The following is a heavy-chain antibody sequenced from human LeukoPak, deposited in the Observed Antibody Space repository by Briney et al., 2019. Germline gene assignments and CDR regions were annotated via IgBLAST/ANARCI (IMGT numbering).Heavy chain of an antibody. D-gene: IGHD3-16*01. CDR3: ARDGSLLTYDYVWPAMDY. V-gene: IGHV1-8*03. CDR1: GYTFTSYD. CDR2: MNPNSGNT. J-gene: IGHJ4*02. Sequence: ASVKVSCKASGYTFTSYDINWVRQATGQGLEWMGWMNPNSGNTGYAQKFQGRVTITRNTSISTAYMELSSLRSEDTAVYYCARDGSLLTYDYVWPAMDYWGQGTLVTVSS.